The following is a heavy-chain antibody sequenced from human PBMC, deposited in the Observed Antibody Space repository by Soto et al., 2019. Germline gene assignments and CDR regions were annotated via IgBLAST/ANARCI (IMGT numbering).Heavy chain of an antibody. CDR2: IFHSGST. CDR1: GDSSSTYY. V-gene: IGHV4-59*08. Sequence: SETLSLTCTVSGDSSSTYYWSWIRQPPGRGLEWIGYIFHSGSTNYNPSLKSRVTISVDTSKNQFSLKLSSVTAADTAVYYCVRHAQWIIRAYWGQGTLVTVSS. D-gene: IGHD5-12*01. CDR3: VRHAQWIIRAY. J-gene: IGHJ4*02.